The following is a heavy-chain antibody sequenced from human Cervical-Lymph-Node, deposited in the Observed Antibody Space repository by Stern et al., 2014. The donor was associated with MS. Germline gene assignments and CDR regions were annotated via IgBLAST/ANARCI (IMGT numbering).Heavy chain of an antibody. CDR3: ASGLMVFALLPFHYYGMDV. CDR2: ISSSSDLI. D-gene: IGHD2-8*01. V-gene: IGHV3-48*01. CDR1: GFTFSSYS. J-gene: IGHJ6*02. Sequence: EVQLEESGGGLIQPGGSLRLSCAASGFTFSSYSMNWVRQAPGKGLEWISYISSSSDLIYYADSVEGRFTISRDNAKNSLFLQMSSLGAEDTAVYYCASGLMVFALLPFHYYGMDVWGQGTTVTVSS.